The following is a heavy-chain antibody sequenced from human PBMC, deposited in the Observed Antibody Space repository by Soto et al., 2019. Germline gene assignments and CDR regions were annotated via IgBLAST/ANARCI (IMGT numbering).Heavy chain of an antibody. Sequence: GGSLRLSCAASGFTFSSYGMHWVRQAPGKGLEWVAVIWYDGSNKYYADSVKGRFTISRDNSKNTLYLQMNSLRAEDTAVYYCARSPPYYYDSTYYFDYWGQGTLVTVSS. CDR3: ARSPPYYYDSTYYFDY. D-gene: IGHD3-22*01. J-gene: IGHJ4*02. CDR1: GFTFSSYG. CDR2: IWYDGSNK. V-gene: IGHV3-33*01.